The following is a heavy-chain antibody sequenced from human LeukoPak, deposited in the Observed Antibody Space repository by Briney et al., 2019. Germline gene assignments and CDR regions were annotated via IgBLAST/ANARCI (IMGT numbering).Heavy chain of an antibody. J-gene: IGHJ6*03. V-gene: IGHV1-69*06. CDR2: IIPIFGTA. CDR1: GGTFSSYA. Sequence: ASVEVSCKASGGTFSSYAISRVRQAPGQGLEWMGGIIPIFGTANYAQKFQGRVTITADKSTSTAYMELSSLRSEDTAVYYCASRLGSHRRNNPLYYYYYYMDVWGKGTTVTVSS. D-gene: IGHD3-10*01. CDR3: ASRLGSHRRNNPLYYYYYYMDV.